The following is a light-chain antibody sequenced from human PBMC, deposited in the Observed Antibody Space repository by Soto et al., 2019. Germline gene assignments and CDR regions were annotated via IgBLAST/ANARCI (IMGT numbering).Light chain of an antibody. V-gene: IGKV3-15*01. CDR2: DAS. Sequence: EIVLTQSPGTLSLSPGERATLSCRASQSVSSSLAWYQQKPGQPPRLLIYDASTRATGVPARFGGSGSGTEFTLTISGLQSEDFAVYYCQQYGDWPPDTFGQGTKVDIK. CDR3: QQYGDWPPDT. J-gene: IGKJ2*01. CDR1: QSVSSS.